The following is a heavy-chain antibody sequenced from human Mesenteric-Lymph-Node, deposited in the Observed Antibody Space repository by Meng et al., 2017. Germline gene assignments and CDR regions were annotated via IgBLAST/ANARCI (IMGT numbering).Heavy chain of an antibody. CDR3: ARARELDFWNDHPRALDY. D-gene: IGHD3/OR15-3a*01. Sequence: ASVKVSCKASGYTFTDYYIHWVRQAPGQGLECMGWINTNTGNPAYALGFTGRFVFSLDTSVSTAYLEISSLKAEDTAVYYCARARELDFWNDHPRALDYWGRGTLVTVSS. CDR2: INTNTGNP. V-gene: IGHV7-4-1*02. CDR1: GYTFTDYY. J-gene: IGHJ4*02.